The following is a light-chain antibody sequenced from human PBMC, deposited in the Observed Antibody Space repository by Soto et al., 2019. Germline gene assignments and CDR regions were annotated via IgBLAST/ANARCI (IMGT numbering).Light chain of an antibody. CDR1: QTMRSSH. V-gene: IGKV3-20*01. CDR2: GAS. Sequence: EIVLTQSPGTLSLSPGERATLSCRASQTMRSSHLAWYQQKPGQAPRLLIYGASTRTFDVPDRFSGSGSGTNFTLTISSLQPEDFATYYCLQHNTYPFTFGPGTKVDIK. CDR3: LQHNTYPFT. J-gene: IGKJ3*01.